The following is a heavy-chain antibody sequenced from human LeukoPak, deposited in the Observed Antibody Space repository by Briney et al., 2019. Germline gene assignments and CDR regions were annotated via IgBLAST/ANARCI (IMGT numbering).Heavy chain of an antibody. CDR1: GGSFGGYY. CDR3: ARAVFWSGYYTHWFDT. Sequence: SQTLSLTWAVDGGSFGGYYWSWIRQPPGKGLEWIWEINDRGSTNYNPSLKSRVTISVDTSTNQFSLKLRSVNAAATAVYSCARAVFWSGYYTHWFDTWGQGTLVTVSS. V-gene: IGHV4-34*01. D-gene: IGHD3-3*01. CDR2: INDRGST. J-gene: IGHJ5*02.